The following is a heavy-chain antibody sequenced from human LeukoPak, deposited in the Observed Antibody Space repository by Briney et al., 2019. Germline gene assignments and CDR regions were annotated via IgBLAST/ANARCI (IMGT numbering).Heavy chain of an antibody. CDR2: ISGSGIST. CDR3: AKDQHGYDKPIDY. Sequence: GGSLRLSCAASGFTFNIFAMNWVRQASGRGLEWVSTISGSGISTYYADSVKGRFTVSRDNSKNTLYLQINSLRDEDTAVYFCAKDQHGYDKPIDYWGQGTLVTVSS. V-gene: IGHV3-23*01. D-gene: IGHD5-12*01. CDR1: GFTFNIFA. J-gene: IGHJ4*02.